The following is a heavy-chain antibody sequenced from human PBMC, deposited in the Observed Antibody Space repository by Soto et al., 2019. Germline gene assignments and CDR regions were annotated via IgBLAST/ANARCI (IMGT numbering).Heavy chain of an antibody. V-gene: IGHV3-30*05. D-gene: IGHD2-2*01. CDR1: GFTISNYG. CDR2: ISYDGTIT. CDR3: ATTRVGPCSSSICFSGVFDGMDV. Sequence: PGGSLRLSCAASGFTISNYGMHWVRQAPGKGLEWVAVISYDGTITYYADSVKGRFTISRDNSKNTLYLKMNSMRTEGTAVYYCATTRVGPCSSSICFSGVFDGMDVWGQGTTVTVSS. J-gene: IGHJ6*02.